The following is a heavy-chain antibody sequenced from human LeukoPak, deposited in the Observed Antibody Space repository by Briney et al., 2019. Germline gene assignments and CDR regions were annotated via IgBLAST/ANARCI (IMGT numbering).Heavy chain of an antibody. CDR3: VRETPGLAFDI. CDR2: IYTSGST. J-gene: IGHJ3*02. D-gene: IGHD2-2*01. V-gene: IGHV4-4*07. Sequence: SETLSLTCTVSGGSISSYYWSWIRQPAGKGLEWIGRIYTSGSTNYNPSLKSRVTISKDTSKNHFSLRLNSVTAADTAVYYCVRETPGLAFDIWGQGIMVAVSS. CDR1: GGSISSYY.